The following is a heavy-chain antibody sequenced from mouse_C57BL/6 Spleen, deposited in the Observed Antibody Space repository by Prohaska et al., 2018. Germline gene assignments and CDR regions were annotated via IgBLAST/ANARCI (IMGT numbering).Heavy chain of an antibody. CDR3: ASPNWDWYFDV. CDR2: INTYSSTI. J-gene: IGHJ1*03. Sequence: EVKLLQSGGGLVQPGGSLKLSCAASGLDFSRYWMSWVRRAPGKGIEWIGEINTYSSTINYAPSLKDKFIISRDNAKNTLYLQMSKVRSEDTALYYCASPNWDWYFDVWGTGTTVTVSS. D-gene: IGHD4-1*01. V-gene: IGHV4-1*01. CDR1: GLDFSRYW.